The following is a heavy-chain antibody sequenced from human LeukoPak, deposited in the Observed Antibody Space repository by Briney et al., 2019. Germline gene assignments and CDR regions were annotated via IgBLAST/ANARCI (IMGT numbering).Heavy chain of an antibody. D-gene: IGHD5-12*01. CDR2: ISYDGSNK. V-gene: IGHV3-30-3*01. Sequence: GGSLRLSCAASAFTFSNYTMHWVRQAPGKGLEWVAVISYDGSNKYYADSVKGRFTISRDNSKNTLYLQMNSLRGEDTAVYYSARIPRTWLRFPYFDYWGQGTLVTVSS. J-gene: IGHJ4*02. CDR3: ARIPRTWLRFPYFDY. CDR1: AFTFSNYT.